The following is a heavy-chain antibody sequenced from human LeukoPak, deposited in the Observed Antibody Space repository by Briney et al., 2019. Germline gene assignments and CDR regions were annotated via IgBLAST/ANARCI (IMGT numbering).Heavy chain of an antibody. CDR1: GYTFTSYA. V-gene: IGHV7-4-1*02. J-gene: IGHJ6*02. CDR2: INTNTGNP. CDR3: AREWEETYYYYYGMDV. Sequence: GASVKVSCKASGYTFTSYAMNWVRQAPGQGLEWMGWINTNTGNPTYAQGFTGRFVFSLDTSVSTAYLQISSLKAEHTAVYYCAREWEETYYYYYGMDVWGQGTTVTVSS. D-gene: IGHD1-26*01.